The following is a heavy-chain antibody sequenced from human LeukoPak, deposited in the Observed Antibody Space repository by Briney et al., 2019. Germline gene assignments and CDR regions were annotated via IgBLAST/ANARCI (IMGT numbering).Heavy chain of an antibody. CDR2: ISSFSGTI. Sequence: GGSLRLSCVASGITFSSYSMNWVRQAPGEGLEWVSYISSFSGTINYADSVKGRFTISRDNAKNSLYLQMNSLRAEDTAVYYCARDQGGVGYWGQGTLVTVSS. V-gene: IGHV3-48*01. D-gene: IGHD3-16*01. CDR3: ARDQGGVGY. CDR1: GITFSSYS. J-gene: IGHJ4*02.